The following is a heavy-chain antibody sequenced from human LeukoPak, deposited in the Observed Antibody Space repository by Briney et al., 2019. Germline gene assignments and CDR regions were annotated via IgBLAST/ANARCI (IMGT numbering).Heavy chain of an antibody. CDR3: ARVEIEASGYVVDY. CDR2: ISHGGST. D-gene: IGHD6-25*01. CDR1: GGSLSDYH. V-gene: IGHV4-34*01. Sequence: PSETLSLTCAVYGGSLSDYHWRWIRQPPGKGLEWIGEISHGGSTNYNPSLKSRVTISVDTSKNQFSLKLSSVTAADTAVYYCARVEIEASGYVVDYWGQGTLVTVSS. J-gene: IGHJ4*02.